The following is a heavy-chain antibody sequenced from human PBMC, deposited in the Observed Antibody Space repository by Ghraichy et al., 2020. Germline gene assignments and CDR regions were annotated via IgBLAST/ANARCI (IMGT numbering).Heavy chain of an antibody. CDR3: AKDHTNGNGRYDNFDM. D-gene: IGHD1-1*01. CDR1: GFTFNIYA. J-gene: IGHJ3*02. V-gene: IGHV3-23*01. Sequence: GESLNISCVASGFTFNIYAMSWVRQAPGKGLEWVSSIGDRDTHYADSVKGRFTISRDNSKNTLYLQMNSLRAEDAAVYYCAKDHTNGNGRYDNFDMWGQGTMVTVAS. CDR2: IGDRDT.